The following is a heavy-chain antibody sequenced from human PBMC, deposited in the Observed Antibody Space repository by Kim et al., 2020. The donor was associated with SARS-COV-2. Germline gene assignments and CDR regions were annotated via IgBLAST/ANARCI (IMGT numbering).Heavy chain of an antibody. CDR2: ISDDGSKK. Sequence: GGSLRLSCAASEFTFSNYAMHWVRQAPGKGLEWVAIISDDGSKKYYADSVQGRFTISRDNSKNTLYLQVNNLRAEDTAVYYCARGDRGLDRWGQGTRVT. CDR3: ARGDRGLDR. D-gene: IGHD3-16*01. V-gene: IGHV3-30-3*01. J-gene: IGHJ5*02. CDR1: EFTFSNYA.